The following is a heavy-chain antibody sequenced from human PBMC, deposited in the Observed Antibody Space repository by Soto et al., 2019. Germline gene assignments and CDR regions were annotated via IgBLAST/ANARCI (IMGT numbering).Heavy chain of an antibody. CDR3: ARSIAAAKHVFDI. V-gene: IGHV3-48*01. Sequence: SLRLSCAASGFTFRYYSMNWVRQAPGKGLEWVSYISSSSSTIYYADSVKGRFTISRDNAKESLYLQMNSLRAEDTAVYYCARSIAAAKHVFDIWGQGTMVTVSS. CDR2: ISSSSSTI. J-gene: IGHJ3*02. D-gene: IGHD6-13*01. CDR1: GFTFRYYS.